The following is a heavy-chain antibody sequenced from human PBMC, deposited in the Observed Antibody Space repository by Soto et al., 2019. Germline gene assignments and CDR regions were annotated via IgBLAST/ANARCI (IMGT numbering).Heavy chain of an antibody. D-gene: IGHD3-9*01. V-gene: IGHV3-23*01. CDR2: ISGSGGST. CDR1: GFTFSSYA. J-gene: IGHJ5*02. Sequence: GGSLRLSCAASGFTFSSYAMSWVRQAPGKGLEWVSAISGSGGSTYYADSVKGRFTISRDNSKNTLYLQMNSLRAEDTTVYYCATDLAHYDILTGYPNWFDPWGQGTLVTVSS. CDR3: ATDLAHYDILTGYPNWFDP.